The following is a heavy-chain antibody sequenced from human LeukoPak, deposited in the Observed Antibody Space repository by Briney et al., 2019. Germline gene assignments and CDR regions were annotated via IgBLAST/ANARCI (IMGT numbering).Heavy chain of an antibody. CDR2: INPNSGGT. J-gene: IGHJ5*02. D-gene: IGHD3-10*01. Sequence: ASVKVSCKASGYTFTNYYMHWVRQAPGQGLEWMGWINPNSGGTNYAQKFQGRVTMTRDTSISTAYMELSRLRSDDTAVYYCARDRGSGSLNWFDPWGQGTLVTVSS. CDR1: GYTFTNYY. V-gene: IGHV1-2*02. CDR3: ARDRGSGSLNWFDP.